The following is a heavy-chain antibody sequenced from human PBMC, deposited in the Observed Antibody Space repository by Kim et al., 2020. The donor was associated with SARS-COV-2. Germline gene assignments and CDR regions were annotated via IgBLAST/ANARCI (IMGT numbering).Heavy chain of an antibody. J-gene: IGHJ3*02. Sequence: GGSLRRSCAASGFTFSSYGMHWVRQAPGKGLEWVAVIWYDGSNKYYADSVKGRFTISRDNSKNTLYLQMNSLRAEDTAVYYCAITAYYYDSSGYLADAFDIWGQGTMVTVSS. D-gene: IGHD3-22*01. V-gene: IGHV3-33*01. CDR2: IWYDGSNK. CDR3: AITAYYYDSSGYLADAFDI. CDR1: GFTFSSYG.